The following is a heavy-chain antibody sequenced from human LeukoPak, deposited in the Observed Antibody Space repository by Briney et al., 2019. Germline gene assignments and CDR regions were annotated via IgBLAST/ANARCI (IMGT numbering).Heavy chain of an antibody. D-gene: IGHD6-13*01. CDR1: GFTFSSYW. CDR2: IDSDGSTT. CDR3: ARDEQHLVAFDY. Sequence: GGSLRLSCAASGFTFSSYWMHWVRQAPGKGLVWVSRIDSDGSTTSYADSVKGRFTISRDNAKNTLYLQMNSLRAEDTAVYYCARDEQHLVAFDYWGQGTLVTVSS. J-gene: IGHJ4*02. V-gene: IGHV3-74*01.